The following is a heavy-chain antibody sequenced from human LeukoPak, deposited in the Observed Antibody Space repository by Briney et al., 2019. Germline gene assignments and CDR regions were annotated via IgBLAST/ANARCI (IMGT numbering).Heavy chain of an antibody. V-gene: IGHV3-23*01. CDR2: ISGNGRGT. D-gene: IGHD6-13*01. CDR1: GLAFSSYA. CDR3: AKSLGYSRSWFDN. Sequence: GGSLRLSCAASGLAFSSYAMSWVRQAPGKGLEWVSGISGNGRGTYYADSVKGRFTISRDNSKNTLYLQMNSLGHGDTAVYYCAKSLGYSRSWFDNWGQGTLVTVSS. J-gene: IGHJ4*02.